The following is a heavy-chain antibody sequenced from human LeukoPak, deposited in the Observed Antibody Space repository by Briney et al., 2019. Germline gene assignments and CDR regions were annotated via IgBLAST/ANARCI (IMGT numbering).Heavy chain of an antibody. CDR3: ATDRTRGPY. V-gene: IGHV3-7*03. Sequence: GGSLRLSCAASGLTFSNYWMTWVRQAPGKGLEWVANIKKDGSEKYYVDSVKGRFTISRDNAKNSLYLQMNTLRVEDTAVYYCATDRTRGPYWGQEPLVTVSS. CDR1: GLTFSNYW. J-gene: IGHJ4*02. CDR2: IKKDGSEK.